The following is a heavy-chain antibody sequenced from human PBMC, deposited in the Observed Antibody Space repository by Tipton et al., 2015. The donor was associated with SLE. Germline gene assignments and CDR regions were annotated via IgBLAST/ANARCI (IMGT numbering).Heavy chain of an antibody. CDR3: AREAEESSGNWFDP. Sequence: SGFTFSYYGMHWVRQAPGKGLEWVAVIWYDGSDTYYADYVKGRFTTSRDNSKDTLYLQMNSLIAEDTAVYYCAREAEESSGNWFDPWGQGTLVTVSS. CDR1: GFTFSYYG. V-gene: IGHV3-33*01. J-gene: IGHJ5*02. CDR2: IWYDGSDT. D-gene: IGHD6-25*01.